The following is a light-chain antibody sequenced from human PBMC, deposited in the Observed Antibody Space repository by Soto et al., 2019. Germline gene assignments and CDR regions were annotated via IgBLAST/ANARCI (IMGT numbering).Light chain of an antibody. CDR2: DAS. J-gene: IGKJ1*01. CDR1: QSISSW. V-gene: IGKV1-5*01. CDR3: HQYNSYSRGT. Sequence: DIQMTQSPSTLSASVGDRVTITCRASQSISSWLAWYQQKPGKAPKLLIYDASSLESGVPSRFSGSGSGTEFILTISSLQPDDFATYYCHQYNSYSRGTFGQGTKVEIK.